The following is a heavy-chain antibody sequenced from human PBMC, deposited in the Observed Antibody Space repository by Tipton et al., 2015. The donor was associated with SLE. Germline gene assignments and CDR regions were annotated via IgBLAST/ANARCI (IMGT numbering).Heavy chain of an antibody. CDR1: GFNFDDYA. CDR2: ISWDSGSL. V-gene: IGHV3-9*01. J-gene: IGHJ3*02. CDR3: AKDIYGSGPRNAFDI. D-gene: IGHD3-10*01. Sequence: RSLRLSCAASGFNFDDYAMHWVRQGPGKGLEWVSGISWDSGSLDYADSVKGRFTISRDDAKNSLYLQMNSLRPEDTAMYYCAKDIYGSGPRNAFDIWAKGQWSPSLQ.